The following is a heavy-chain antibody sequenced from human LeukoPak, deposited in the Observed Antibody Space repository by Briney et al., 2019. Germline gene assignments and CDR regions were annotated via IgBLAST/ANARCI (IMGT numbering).Heavy chain of an antibody. CDR2: INRDGRST. V-gene: IGHV3-74*01. CDR1: GFTFSNYW. D-gene: IGHD2-8*01. J-gene: IGHJ4*02. CDR3: ARGYCTNGVCYFIDY. Sequence: GGSLRLSCAASGFTFSNYWMHWVRQAPGKGLVWVSRINRDGRSTNYADSVKGRFTISRDNAKNTVFLQMNSLRAEDTALYYCARGYCTNGVCYFIDYWGQGTLVTVSS.